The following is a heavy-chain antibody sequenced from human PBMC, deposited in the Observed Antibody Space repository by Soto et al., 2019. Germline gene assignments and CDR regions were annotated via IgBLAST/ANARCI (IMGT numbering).Heavy chain of an antibody. D-gene: IGHD2-8*01. V-gene: IGHV4-30-4*01. CDR2: IFHTGGT. CDR1: GGSVKSTDSY. J-gene: IGHJ4*02. Sequence: QVQLQESGPGQVKPSQTLSLTCSVSGGSVKSTDSYWSWVRQTPGKGLEWIAYIFHTGGTTYNPSLKSRTTISFDTSKNQFSLKVTSMTAADTAVYYCARTSWPTMAFDVWGQGTLVTVSS. CDR3: ARTSWPTMAFDV.